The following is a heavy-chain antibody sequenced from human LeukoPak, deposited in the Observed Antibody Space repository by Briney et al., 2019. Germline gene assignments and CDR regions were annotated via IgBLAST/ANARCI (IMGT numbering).Heavy chain of an antibody. D-gene: IGHD1-1*01. CDR1: GFSFSSYA. CDR2: LRGNGDT. Sequence: GGSLTLSCAASGFSFSSYAMSWVRGAPAKGLEWVSSLRGNGDTFYADSVKGRFTLSRDDSRNTVYLQLNNLRVEDTAVYYCAKANWVSNADAVFWGQGTVVTVSS. V-gene: IGHV3-23*01. J-gene: IGHJ4*02. CDR3: AKANWVSNADAVF.